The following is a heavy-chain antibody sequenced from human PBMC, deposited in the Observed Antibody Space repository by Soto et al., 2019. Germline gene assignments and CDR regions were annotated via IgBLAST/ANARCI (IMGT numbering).Heavy chain of an antibody. J-gene: IGHJ4*02. CDR2: ISYDGSNK. CDR3: ARDRDSSGWYLFDY. CDR1: GCTFSSYA. V-gene: IGHV3-30-3*01. Sequence: QVQLVESGGGVVQPGRSLRLSCAASGCTFSSYAMHWVRQAPGKGLEWVAVISYDGSNKYYADSVKGRFTISRDNSKNTLYLQMNSLRAEDTAVYYCARDRDSSGWYLFDYWGQGTLVTVSS. D-gene: IGHD6-19*01.